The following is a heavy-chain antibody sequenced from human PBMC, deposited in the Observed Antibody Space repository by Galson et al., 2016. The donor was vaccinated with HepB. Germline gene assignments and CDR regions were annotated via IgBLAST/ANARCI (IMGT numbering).Heavy chain of an antibody. CDR2: ISWTGNSL. V-gene: IGHV3-9*01. CDR3: ARDFEASGIAASGHFAS. J-gene: IGHJ4*02. CDR1: GFRFDDFA. Sequence: SLRLSCAASGFRFDDFAMHWVRQAPGKGLEWVARISWTGNSLDYVDSVKGRFTISRDNAKNSLYLQMNRLMTGDTAFYYCARDFEASGIAASGHFASWGQGTLVTVSS. D-gene: IGHD6-13*01.